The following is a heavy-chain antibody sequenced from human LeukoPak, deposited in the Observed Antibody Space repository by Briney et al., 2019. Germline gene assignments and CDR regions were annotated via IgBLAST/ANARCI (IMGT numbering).Heavy chain of an antibody. CDR1: GGSFSGYY. J-gene: IGHJ4*02. CDR2: INHSGST. CDR3: AREYDFWSGYYYYFDY. D-gene: IGHD3-3*01. Sequence: SETLSLTCAVYGGSFSGYYWSWIRQPPGKRLEWIGEINHSGSTNYNPSLKSRVTISVDTSKNQFSLKLSSVTAADTAVYYCAREYDFWSGYYYYFDYWGQGTLVTVSS. V-gene: IGHV4-34*01.